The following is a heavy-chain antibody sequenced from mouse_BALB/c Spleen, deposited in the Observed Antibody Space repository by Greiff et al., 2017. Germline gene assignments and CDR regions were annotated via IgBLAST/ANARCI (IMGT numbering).Heavy chain of an antibody. V-gene: IGHV5-12-1*01. CDR3: ARHWDYSMDY. CDR1: GFAFSSYD. D-gene: IGHD4-1*01. Sequence: EVQRVESGGGLVKPGGSVKLSCAASGFAFSSYDMSWVRQTTGKSLEWVAYISSCGGSTYYPHTVKGRFTISRDNANNTLYMQLSSLKSEDTAMYYCARHWDYSMDYWGQGTSVTVSS. CDR2: ISSCGGST. J-gene: IGHJ4*01.